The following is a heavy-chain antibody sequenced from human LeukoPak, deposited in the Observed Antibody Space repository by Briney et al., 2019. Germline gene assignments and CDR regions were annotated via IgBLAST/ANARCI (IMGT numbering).Heavy chain of an antibody. D-gene: IGHD3-3*01. J-gene: IGHJ4*02. Sequence: SETLSLTCAVYGGSFSGYYWTWIRQPPGKGLEWIAEIDHSESTNYNPSLKSRVTISVDTSKNQFSLKLRSVTAADTAVYYCARREGSGFGASRVIDYWGQGSLGTVSS. V-gene: IGHV4-34*01. CDR3: ARREGSGFGASRVIDY. CDR1: GGSFSGYY. CDR2: IDHSEST.